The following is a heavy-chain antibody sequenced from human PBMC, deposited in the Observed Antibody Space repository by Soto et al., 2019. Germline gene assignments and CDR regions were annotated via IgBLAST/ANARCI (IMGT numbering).Heavy chain of an antibody. J-gene: IGHJ4*02. CDR2: ISGSGGST. D-gene: IGHD5-12*01. V-gene: IGHV3-23*01. CDR3: AKDVLVATTAFDY. CDR1: GFTFSSYA. Sequence: GGSLRLSCAASGFTFSSYAMSWVRQAPGKGLEWVSAISGSGGSTYYADSVKGRFTISRDNSKNTLYLQVNSLRAEDTAVYYCAKDVLVATTAFDYWGQGTLVTVCS.